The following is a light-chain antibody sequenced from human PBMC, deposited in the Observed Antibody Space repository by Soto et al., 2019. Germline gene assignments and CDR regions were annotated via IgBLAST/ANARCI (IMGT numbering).Light chain of an antibody. J-gene: IGKJ5*01. CDR2: DAT. Sequence: EIVLTQSPATLSLSPGERATLSCRASQSVRKYLAWYQQRPGQAPRLLIYDATNRATGIPGRFSGSGSGTDFNLTISSLEPKDFAVYYCQQRINWPPITFGQGTRLEIK. CDR3: QQRINWPPIT. V-gene: IGKV3-11*01. CDR1: QSVRKY.